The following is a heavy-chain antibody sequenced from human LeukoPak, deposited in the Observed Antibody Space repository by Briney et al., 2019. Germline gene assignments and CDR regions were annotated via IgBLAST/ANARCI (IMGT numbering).Heavy chain of an antibody. CDR2: ISYSGYT. CDR3: ARHDYSNPRLDY. J-gene: IGHJ4*02. D-gene: IGHD4-11*01. Sequence: SETLSLTCTVSGDSVSNGNYYWSWIRQPPGKGLEWIGYISYSGYTNYNPSLKSRVTISVDTSKNKFSLRLSSVTATDTAVYYCARHDYSNPRLDYWGQGTLVTVSS. V-gene: IGHV4-61*01. CDR1: GDSVSNGNYY.